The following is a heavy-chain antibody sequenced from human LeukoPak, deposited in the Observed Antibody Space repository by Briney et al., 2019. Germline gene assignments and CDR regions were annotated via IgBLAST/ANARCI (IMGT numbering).Heavy chain of an antibody. J-gene: IGHJ3*02. V-gene: IGHV1-46*01. CDR1: GYALTELS. CDR3: ARDPPNCSSTSCYGSGAFDI. Sequence: ASVKVSCKVSGYALTELSMHWVRQAPGQGLEWMGIINPSGGSTSYAQKFQGRVTMTRDTSTSTVYMELSSLRSEDTAVYYCARDPPNCSSTSCYGSGAFDIWGQGTMVTVSS. CDR2: INPSGGST. D-gene: IGHD2-2*01.